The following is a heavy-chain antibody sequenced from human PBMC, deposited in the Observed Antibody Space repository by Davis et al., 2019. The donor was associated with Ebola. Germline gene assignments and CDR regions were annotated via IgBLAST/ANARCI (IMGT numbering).Heavy chain of an antibody. CDR2: INHSGST. Sequence: SETLSLPCAVYGGSFSGYYWSWIRQPPGKGLEWIGEINHSGSTNYNPSLKSRVTISVDTSKNQFSLKLSTATAADTAVYYCASAHRSGDLVDYWGQGTLVTVSS. CDR1: GGSFSGYY. D-gene: IGHD4-17*01. CDR3: ASAHRSGDLVDY. J-gene: IGHJ4*02. V-gene: IGHV4-34*01.